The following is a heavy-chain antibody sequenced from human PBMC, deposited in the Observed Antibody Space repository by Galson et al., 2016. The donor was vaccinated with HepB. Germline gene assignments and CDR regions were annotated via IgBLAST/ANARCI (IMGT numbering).Heavy chain of an antibody. Sequence: SLRLSCAASGFTFSTYWMNWVRQAPGKGLEWISYITSSGGLSYYADSMEGRFTISRDNAKNSVYLQINSLRAEDTAVYYCASRGFYGSLDNWGQGTLVTVSS. CDR1: GFTFSTYW. J-gene: IGHJ4*02. D-gene: IGHD6-25*01. CDR3: ASRGFYGSLDN. V-gene: IGHV3-48*04. CDR2: ITSSGGLS.